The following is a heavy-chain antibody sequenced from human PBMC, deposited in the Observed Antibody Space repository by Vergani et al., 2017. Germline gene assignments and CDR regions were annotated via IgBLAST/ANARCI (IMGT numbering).Heavy chain of an antibody. V-gene: IGHV4-59*01. J-gene: IGHJ4*02. D-gene: IGHD1-14*01. CDR3: ARDITDY. CDR1: GDSISSFY. Sequence: QVQLQESGPGLVKPSETLSLTCTVSGDSISSFYWSWIRQPPGKGLEWIGYISYSGSTNYNPSLKSRVTISVDTSKNQCSLKLSSVTAADTAVYYCARDITDYWGQGTLVTVSS. CDR2: ISYSGST.